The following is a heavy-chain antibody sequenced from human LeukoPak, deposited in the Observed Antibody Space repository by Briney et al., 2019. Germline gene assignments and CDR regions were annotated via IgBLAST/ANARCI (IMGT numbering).Heavy chain of an antibody. J-gene: IGHJ3*02. CDR2: ISGSGGTT. D-gene: IGHD2-15*01. CDR1: GFTFSSYA. V-gene: IGHV3-23*01. CDR3: AKAPPPYCSGGSCFDAFDI. Sequence: GGSLRLSCAASGFTFSSYAVSWVRQAPGKGLEWVSAISGSGGTTYFADSVKGRFTISRDNSKNTLYLQMNSLRAEDTAVYYCAKAPPPYCSGGSCFDAFDIWGQGTMVTVSS.